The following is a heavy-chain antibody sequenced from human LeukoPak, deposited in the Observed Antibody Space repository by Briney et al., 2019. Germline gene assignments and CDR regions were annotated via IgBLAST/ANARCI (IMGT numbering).Heavy chain of an antibody. V-gene: IGHV3-48*04. CDR3: ARRIGNSAIRHYRNWFDP. Sequence: GGTLRLSCAASGFTFSRYGMSWVRQAPGKGLEWVSYISSSGSTIYYADSVKGRFTISRDNAKNSLYLQMNSLRAEDTAVYYCARRIGNSAIRHYRNWFDPWGQGTLVTVSS. CDR2: ISSSGSTI. D-gene: IGHD4-23*01. J-gene: IGHJ5*02. CDR1: GFTFSRYG.